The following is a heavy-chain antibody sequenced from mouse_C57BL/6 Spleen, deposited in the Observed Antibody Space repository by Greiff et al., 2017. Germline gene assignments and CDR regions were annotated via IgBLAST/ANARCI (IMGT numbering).Heavy chain of an antibody. Sequence: EVKLQQSGAELKPGASVKLSCTASGFNIKDYYMHWVKQRTEQGLEWIGRIDPEDGETKYAPKFQGKATITADTSSNTAYLQLSSLTSEDTAVYYCARSYDYDSFAYWGQGTLVTVSA. D-gene: IGHD2-4*01. CDR2: IDPEDGET. CDR3: ARSYDYDSFAY. CDR1: GFNIKDYY. V-gene: IGHV14-2*01. J-gene: IGHJ3*01.